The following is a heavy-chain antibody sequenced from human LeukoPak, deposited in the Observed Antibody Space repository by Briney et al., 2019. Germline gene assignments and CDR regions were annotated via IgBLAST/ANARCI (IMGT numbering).Heavy chain of an antibody. J-gene: IGHJ2*01. CDR3: AKDIIAVAGNDWYFDL. CDR2: ISWDGGST. D-gene: IGHD6-19*01. CDR1: GFTFDDYA. V-gene: IGHV3-43D*03. Sequence: GGSLRLSCAASGFTFDDYAMHWVRQAPGKGLEWVSLISWDGGSTYYADSVKGRFTISRDNSKNSLYLQMNSLRAEDTALYYCAKDIIAVAGNDWYFDLWGRGTLVTVSS.